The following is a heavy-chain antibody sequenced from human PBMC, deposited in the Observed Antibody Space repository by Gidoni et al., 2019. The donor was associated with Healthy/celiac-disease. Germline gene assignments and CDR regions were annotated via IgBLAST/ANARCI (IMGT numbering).Heavy chain of an antibody. Sequence: EVQLVESGGGLVKPGGSLRLSCAASGFPFSSYSMNWVRQAPGKGLEWVSSISSSSSYIYYADSVKGRFTISRDNAKNSLYLQMNSLRAEDTAVYYCARDSPDIVVVVAAGGGDYWGQGTLVTVSS. J-gene: IGHJ4*02. CDR3: ARDSPDIVVVVAAGGGDY. CDR1: GFPFSSYS. V-gene: IGHV3-21*01. D-gene: IGHD2-15*01. CDR2: ISSSSSYI.